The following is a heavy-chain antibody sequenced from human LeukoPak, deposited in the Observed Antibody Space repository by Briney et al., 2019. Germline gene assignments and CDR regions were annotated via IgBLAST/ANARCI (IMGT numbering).Heavy chain of an antibody. CDR3: ASGIAASGHSPN. CDR1: GFTFSSYE. J-gene: IGHJ4*02. D-gene: IGHD6-13*01. Sequence: PGGSLRLSCAASGFTFSSYEMNWVRQAPGNGLEWASYTSTSGSIINYADSVKGRFTISRDNAKNSLYLQMNSLRAEDTAVYYCASGIAASGHSPNWGQGTLVTVSS. CDR2: TSTSGSII. V-gene: IGHV3-48*03.